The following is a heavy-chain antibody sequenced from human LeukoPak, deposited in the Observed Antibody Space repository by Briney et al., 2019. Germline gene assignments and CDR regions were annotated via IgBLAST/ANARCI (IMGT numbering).Heavy chain of an antibody. J-gene: IGHJ6*02. V-gene: IGHV4-59*08. CDR3: ARHQGDFWSGYTYAMDV. Sequence: SETLSLTCAVSGGSVSSFYWSWIRQPPGKGLECIAYIQHSGSTNYNPPLKSRVTISVDTSKNQFSLKLSSVTAADTAVYYCARHQGDFWSGYTYAMDVWGQGTTVTVSS. CDR1: GGSVSSFY. CDR2: IQHSGST. D-gene: IGHD3-3*01.